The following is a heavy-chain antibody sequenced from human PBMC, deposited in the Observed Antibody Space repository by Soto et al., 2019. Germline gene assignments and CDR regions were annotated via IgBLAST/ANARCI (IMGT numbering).Heavy chain of an antibody. Sequence: EVQLLESGGGLVQPGGSLRVSCAASGFTFSNYVMTWVRQAPGRGLEWVSGISASGGSTYYADSVKSRFTISRDNSNGMLFLQMHGLGAEDTALYYCAKASYGSGSYRVDYWGQGTLVTVSS. V-gene: IGHV3-23*01. CDR3: AKASYGSGSYRVDY. CDR2: ISASGGST. D-gene: IGHD3-10*01. CDR1: GFTFSNYV. J-gene: IGHJ4*02.